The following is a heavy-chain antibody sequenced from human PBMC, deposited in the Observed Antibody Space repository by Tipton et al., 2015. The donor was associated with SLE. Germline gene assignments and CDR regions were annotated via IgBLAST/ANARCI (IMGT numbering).Heavy chain of an antibody. CDR2: ISFSGLT. D-gene: IGHD3-3*01. CDR3: ARGGGIRFLEWDYYYMDV. CDR1: GGSFSGYY. J-gene: IGHJ6*03. Sequence: TLSLTCAVYGGSFSGYYWSWIRQPPGRGLEWIGYISFSGLTNYNPSLKSRVTISVDTSKNQFSLKLSSVTAADTAVYYCARGGGIRFLEWDYYYMDVWGKGTTVTVSS. V-gene: IGHV4-34*01.